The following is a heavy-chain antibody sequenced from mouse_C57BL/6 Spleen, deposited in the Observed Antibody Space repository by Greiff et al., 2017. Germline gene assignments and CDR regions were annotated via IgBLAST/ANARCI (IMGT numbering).Heavy chain of an antibody. V-gene: IGHV10-1*01. CDR3: VRHEGNYYGSRGYFDV. J-gene: IGHJ1*03. CDR1: GFSFNTYA. D-gene: IGHD1-1*01. CDR2: IRSKSNNYAT. Sequence: EVQGVESGGGLVQPKGSLKLSCAASGFSFNTYAMNWVRQAPGKGLEWVARIRSKSNNYATYYADSVKDRFTISRDDSESMLYLQMNNLKTEDTAMYYCVRHEGNYYGSRGYFDVWGTGTTVTVSS.